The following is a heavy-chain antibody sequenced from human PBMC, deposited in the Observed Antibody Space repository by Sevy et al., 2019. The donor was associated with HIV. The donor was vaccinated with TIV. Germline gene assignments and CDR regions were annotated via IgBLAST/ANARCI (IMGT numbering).Heavy chain of an antibody. CDR3: ARDLGPGGGSSGYLGYFDY. V-gene: IGHV4-59*13. CDR1: GGSISSYY. D-gene: IGHD3-22*01. J-gene: IGHJ4*02. Sequence: SETLSLTCTVSGGSISSYYWSWIRQPPGKGLEWIGYIYYSGSTNYNPSLKSRVTISVDTSKNQFSLKLSSVTAADTAVYYCARDLGPGGGSSGYLGYFDYWGQGTLVTVSS. CDR2: IYYSGST.